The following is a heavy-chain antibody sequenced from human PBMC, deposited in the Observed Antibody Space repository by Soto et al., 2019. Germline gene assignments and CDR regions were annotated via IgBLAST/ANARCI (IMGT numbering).Heavy chain of an antibody. CDR1: GGSLNSEHYH. D-gene: IGHD2-21*02. J-gene: IGHJ6*02. CDR3: VREDDGGDRDYYGLDV. CDR2: IHYTGSV. V-gene: IGHV4-30-4*01. Sequence: QIQLQESGPGLVRPSQTLSLTCTVSGGSLNSEHYHWTWIRQAPVKGLEWIGYIHYTGSVRYNPSLQSRITMSVDTSKNLFSLNLSSVTAADTAVYFCVREDDGGDRDYYGLDVWGQGTMVTVSS.